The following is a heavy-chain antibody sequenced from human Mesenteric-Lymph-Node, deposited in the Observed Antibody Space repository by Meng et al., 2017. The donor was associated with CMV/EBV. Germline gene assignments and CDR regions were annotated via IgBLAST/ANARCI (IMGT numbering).Heavy chain of an antibody. Sequence: GESLKISCTASGFTFGDYAMSRVRQAPGQGLEWVGFIRSKGYGGTTEYAASVKGRFTLSRDDSKTVAYLQMDSLKTEDTAVYYCSRVTIEGGDVDYWGQGTLVTVSS. CDR3: SRVTIEGGDVDY. V-gene: IGHV3-49*04. D-gene: IGHD2-21*02. J-gene: IGHJ4*02. CDR2: IRSKGYGGTT. CDR1: GFTFGDYA.